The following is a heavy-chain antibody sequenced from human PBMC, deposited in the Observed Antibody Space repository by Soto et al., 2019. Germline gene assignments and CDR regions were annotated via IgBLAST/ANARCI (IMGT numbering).Heavy chain of an antibody. Sequence: GDALKSSWKGCGYSFITVWIGWLRQMPGKGLEWMGIIYPSDSDTRYSPSFQGQVTISADKSSRTYYLQWSSLKASDSAMYYCARLTTDYYYQGMAVWGNGTKVTVSS. J-gene: IGHJ6*04. CDR1: GYSFITVW. CDR3: ARLTTDYYYQGMAV. D-gene: IGHD1-1*01. V-gene: IGHV5-51*01. CDR2: IYPSDSDT.